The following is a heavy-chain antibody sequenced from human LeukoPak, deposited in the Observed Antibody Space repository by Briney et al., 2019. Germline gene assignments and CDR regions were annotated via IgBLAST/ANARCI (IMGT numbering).Heavy chain of an antibody. V-gene: IGHV4-38-2*02. Sequence: SETLSLTCTVSGYSISSGYYWGWIRQPPGKGLEWIGSIYHSGSTYYNPSLKSRVTMSVDTSMNHFSLKLSSVTAADTAVYYCARLPTYCSGGSCYPQPFDYWGQGTLVTVSS. CDR2: IYHSGST. CDR1: GYSISSGYY. D-gene: IGHD2-15*01. CDR3: ARLPTYCSGGSCYPQPFDY. J-gene: IGHJ4*02.